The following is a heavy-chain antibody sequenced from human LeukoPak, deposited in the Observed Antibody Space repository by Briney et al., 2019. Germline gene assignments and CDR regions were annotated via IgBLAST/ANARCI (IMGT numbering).Heavy chain of an antibody. CDR1: GYTFSSHG. Sequence: GGSLLLSCAASGYTFSSHGLTWVRPAPGKGLEWVSTINGAGDNTYYTETVKGRFTISRDNSKNTLYLQMNSLRAEDTAVYYCAKDHPPRDWLGTFDYWGQGTLVTVSS. CDR3: AKDHPPRDWLGTFDY. CDR2: INGAGDNT. D-gene: IGHD3-9*01. J-gene: IGHJ4*02. V-gene: IGHV3-23*01.